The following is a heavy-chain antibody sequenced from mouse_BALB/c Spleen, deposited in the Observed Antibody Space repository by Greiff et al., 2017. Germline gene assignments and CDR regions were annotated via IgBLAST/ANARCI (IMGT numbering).Heavy chain of an antibody. CDR3: ARGSPAWFAY. CDR1: GYTFTSYW. J-gene: IGHJ3*01. V-gene: IGHV1-69*02. Sequence: VQLQQPGAELVKPGASVKLSCKASGYTFTSYWMHWVKQRPGQGLEWIGEIDPSDSYTNYNQKFKGKATLTVDKSSSTAYMQLSSLTSEDSAVYYCARGSPAWFAYWGQGTLVTVSA. CDR2: IDPSDSYT.